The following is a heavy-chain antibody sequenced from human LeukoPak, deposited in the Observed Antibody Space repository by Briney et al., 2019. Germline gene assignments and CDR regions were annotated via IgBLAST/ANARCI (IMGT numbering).Heavy chain of an antibody. J-gene: IGHJ4*02. V-gene: IGHV3-23*01. CDR1: GFTFTSYS. D-gene: IGHD3-16*01. Sequence: AGGSLRLSCAASGFTFTSYSMNWVRQAPGKGLEWVSTISGGGGSTYYADSVKGRFTISRDNSKNTLYLQVNSLRAEDTAVYYWSKGGKGGVTPFDYWGQGTLVTVSS. CDR3: SKGGKGGVTPFDY. CDR2: ISGGGGST.